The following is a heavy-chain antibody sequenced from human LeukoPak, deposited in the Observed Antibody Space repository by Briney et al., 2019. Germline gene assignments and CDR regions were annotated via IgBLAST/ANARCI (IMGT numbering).Heavy chain of an antibody. CDR1: GITFSSYA. V-gene: IGHV3-30*04. CDR3: AKVDYGDYTQFDY. D-gene: IGHD4-17*01. Sequence: GGSLRLSCAASGITFSSYAMHWVRQAPGKGLEWVAVISYDGSNKYYADSVKGRFTISRDNSKNTLYLQMNSLRAEDTAVYYCAKVDYGDYTQFDYWGQGTLVTVSS. J-gene: IGHJ4*02. CDR2: ISYDGSNK.